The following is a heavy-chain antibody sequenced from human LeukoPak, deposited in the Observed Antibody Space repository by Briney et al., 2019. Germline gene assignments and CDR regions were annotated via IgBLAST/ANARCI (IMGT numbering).Heavy chain of an antibody. CDR1: GFTFSSYS. CDR2: ISSSSSTM. J-gene: IGHJ4*02. Sequence: GGSLRLSRAASGFTFSSYSMNWVRQAPGKGLEWISYISSSSSTMYYADSVKGRFTISRDNAKNSLYLQMNSLRDEDTAVYYCVRSDDYWGQGTLVTVSS. V-gene: IGHV3-48*02. CDR3: VRSDDY.